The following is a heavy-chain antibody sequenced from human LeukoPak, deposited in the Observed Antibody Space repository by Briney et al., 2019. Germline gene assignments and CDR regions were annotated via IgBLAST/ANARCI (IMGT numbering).Heavy chain of an antibody. CDR2: ISGSSSII. J-gene: IGHJ3*02. CDR1: GFSFSSYS. Sequence: GESLKISCAASGFSFSSYSMNWVRQAPGKGLEWVSYISGSSSIIYYADSVKGRFTISRDNAKNSLYLQMNSPRDEDTAVYYCARDGDSSGYYAAFDTWGQGTMVTVSS. D-gene: IGHD3-22*01. V-gene: IGHV3-48*02. CDR3: ARDGDSSGYYAAFDT.